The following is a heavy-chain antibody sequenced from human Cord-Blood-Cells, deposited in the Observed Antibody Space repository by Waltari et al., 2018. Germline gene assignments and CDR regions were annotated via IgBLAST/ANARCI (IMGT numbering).Heavy chain of an antibody. CDR3: ARHNGESGYDDY. Sequence: QLQLQESGPGLVKPSETLSLTCTVPGGSISSSSYYWGWIRQPPGKGLEWIGSIYYSGSTYYNPSLKSRVTISVDTSKNQFSLKLSSVTAADTAVYYCARHNGESGYDDYWGQGTLVTVSS. D-gene: IGHD5-12*01. J-gene: IGHJ4*02. CDR1: GGSISSSSYY. V-gene: IGHV4-39*01. CDR2: IYYSGST.